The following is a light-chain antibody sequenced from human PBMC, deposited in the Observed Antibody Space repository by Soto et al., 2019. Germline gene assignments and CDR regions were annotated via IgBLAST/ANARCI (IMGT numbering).Light chain of an antibody. CDR3: QGWDSSSDHAV. Sequence: YELTQPPSVSVAPGKTARITCGGTTIGSKSVHWYQQKPGQAPVLVIYYDSDRPSGIPERFSGFNSGNTATLTISRVEAGDEDDYYCQGWDSSSDHAVFGGGTQLTVL. CDR2: YDS. CDR1: TIGSKS. V-gene: IGLV3-21*04. J-gene: IGLJ7*01.